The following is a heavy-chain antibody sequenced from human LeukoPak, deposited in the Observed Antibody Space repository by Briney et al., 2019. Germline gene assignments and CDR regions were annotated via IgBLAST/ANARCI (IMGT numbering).Heavy chain of an antibody. CDR1: GFSFDDFA. CDR2: IFPSGGEI. CDR3: ATYRQVLLPFES. V-gene: IGHV3-23*01. Sequence: GGSLRLSCAASGFSFDDFALHWVRQPPGKGLEWVSGIFPSGGEIHYADSVRGRFTISRDNSKSTLSLQMNSLRAEDTAIYYCATYRQVLLPFESWGQGTLVTVSS. J-gene: IGHJ4*02. D-gene: IGHD2-8*02.